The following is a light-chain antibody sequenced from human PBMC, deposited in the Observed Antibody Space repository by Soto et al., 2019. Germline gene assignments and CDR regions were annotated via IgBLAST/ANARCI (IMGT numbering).Light chain of an antibody. J-gene: IGKJ1*01. CDR3: QQCGLSPRT. CDR1: QSISSSY. V-gene: IGKV3-20*01. Sequence: EVVLTQSPVTLSLSPGDRATLSCRASQSISSSYLAWYQQKPGQAPRLLIYDTFNRATGIPDRFSGDGSGTDFTLTINRLEPEDFAVYFCQQCGLSPRTFGQGTKVEV. CDR2: DTF.